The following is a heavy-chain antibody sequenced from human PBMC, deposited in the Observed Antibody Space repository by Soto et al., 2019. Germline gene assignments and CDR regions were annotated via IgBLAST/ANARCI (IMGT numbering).Heavy chain of an antibody. CDR2: IIPIFGTA. J-gene: IGHJ6*02. D-gene: IGHD2-15*01. Sequence: QVQLVQSGAEVKKPGSSVKVSCTASGGTFSSYAISWVRQAPGQGPEWMGGIIPIFGTANYAHKIQGRVTITADEATSTAYMELSSLRSEDTAVYYCARDLAGRWVVVVAATRRNHYGMDVWGQGTTVTVSS. V-gene: IGHV1-69*01. CDR3: ARDLAGRWVVVVAATRRNHYGMDV. CDR1: GGTFSSYA.